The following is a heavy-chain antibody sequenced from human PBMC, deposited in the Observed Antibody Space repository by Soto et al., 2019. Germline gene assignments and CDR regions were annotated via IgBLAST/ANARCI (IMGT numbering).Heavy chain of an antibody. D-gene: IGHD6-19*01. V-gene: IGHV1-69*13. J-gene: IGHJ3*02. CDR3: ARDQPGISSGPLVFDI. CDR1: GGTFSSYA. Sequence: GASVKVSSKASGGTFSSYAISSARQAPGQGLEWMGGIIPIFGTANYAQKFQGRVTITADESTSTAYMELSSLRSEDTAVYYCARDQPGISSGPLVFDIWVKGTLVTGSS. CDR2: IIPIFGTA.